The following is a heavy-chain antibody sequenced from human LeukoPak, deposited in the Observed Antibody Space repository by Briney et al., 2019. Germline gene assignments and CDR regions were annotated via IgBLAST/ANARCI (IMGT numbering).Heavy chain of an antibody. CDR2: IYYSGST. CDR3: ARDYGSGSYFDY. V-gene: IGHV4-59*01. D-gene: IGHD3-10*01. CDR1: GGSISSYY. Sequence: SETLSLTCTVSGGSISSYYWSWIRQPAGKGLEWIGYIYYSGSTNYNPSLKSRVTISVDTSKNQFSLKLSSVTAADTAVYYCARDYGSGSYFDYWGQGTLVTVSS. J-gene: IGHJ4*02.